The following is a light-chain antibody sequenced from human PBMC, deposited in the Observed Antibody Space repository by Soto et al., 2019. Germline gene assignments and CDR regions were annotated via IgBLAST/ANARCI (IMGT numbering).Light chain of an antibody. V-gene: IGLV1-40*01. CDR2: GNS. CDR1: SSNIGAGYD. Sequence: QLVLTQPPSVSGAPGQRVTISCTGSSSNIGAGYDVHWYQQLPGTAPKLLLYGNSNRPSGVPDRFSGSKSGTSASLAITGLKAEDEADYYCQSYDSSRSGYVVFGGGTQLTVL. CDR3: QSYDSSRSGYVV. J-gene: IGLJ2*01.